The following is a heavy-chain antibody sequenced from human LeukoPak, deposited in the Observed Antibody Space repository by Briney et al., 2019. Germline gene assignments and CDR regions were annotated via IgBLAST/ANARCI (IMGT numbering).Heavy chain of an antibody. J-gene: IGHJ5*02. V-gene: IGHV3-9*01. Sequence: GRSLRLSCAASGFTFDDYAMHWVRQAPGKGLEWVSGISWNSGSIGYADSVKGRFTISRDNAKNSLYLQMNSLRAEDTALYYCAKDIGSSDPYTGFDPWGQGTLVTVSS. CDR2: ISWNSGSI. D-gene: IGHD2-2*01. CDR1: GFTFDDYA. CDR3: AKDIGSSDPYTGFDP.